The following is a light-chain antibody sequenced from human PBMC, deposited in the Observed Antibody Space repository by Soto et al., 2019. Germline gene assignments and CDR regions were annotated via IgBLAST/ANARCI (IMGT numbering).Light chain of an antibody. CDR3: TLYAGNNNFCV. CDR1: SSDVGGYDY. CDR2: EVS. Sequence: QSALTQPPSASGSPGQSVTISCIGTSSDVGGYDYVSWYQQHPGKAPKLIISEVSKRPSGVPDRFSGSKSGNTASLTVSGLQAEDEADYYCTLYAGNNNFCVFGTGTKLTVL. J-gene: IGLJ1*01. V-gene: IGLV2-8*01.